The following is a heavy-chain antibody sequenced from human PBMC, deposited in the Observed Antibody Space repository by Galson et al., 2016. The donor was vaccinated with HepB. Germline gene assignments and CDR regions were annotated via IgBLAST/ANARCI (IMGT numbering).Heavy chain of an antibody. Sequence: SETLSLTCTVSGGSFSSSSHYWGWIRHTPGKGLEWIGTIYYIGNTYYNPSLKSRLTISVDTSKNQFPLNLTSVTAADTAFYYCARAGPNWGQFYYALDVWGQGTTVTVS. V-gene: IGHV4-39*01. CDR3: ARAGPNWGQFYYALDV. CDR2: IYYIGNT. J-gene: IGHJ6*02. CDR1: GGSFSSSSHY. D-gene: IGHD7-27*01.